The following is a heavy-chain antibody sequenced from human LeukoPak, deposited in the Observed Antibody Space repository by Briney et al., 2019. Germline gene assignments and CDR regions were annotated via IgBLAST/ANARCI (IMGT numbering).Heavy chain of an antibody. CDR3: ARHLGPYYYDSSDAFDI. J-gene: IGHJ3*02. V-gene: IGHV4-4*02. CDR1: GGSISSSNW. D-gene: IGHD3-22*01. CDR2: IYHSGST. Sequence: SETLSLTCAVSGGSISSSNWWSWVRQPPGKGLEWIGEIYHSGSTNYNPSLKSRVTISVDTSKNQFSLKLSSVTAADTAVYYCARHLGPYYYDSSDAFDIWGQGTMVTVSS.